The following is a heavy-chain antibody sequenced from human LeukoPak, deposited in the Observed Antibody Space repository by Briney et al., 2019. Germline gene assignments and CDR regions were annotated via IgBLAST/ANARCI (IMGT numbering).Heavy chain of an antibody. J-gene: IGHJ4*02. CDR3: ARAYDSSGYYFRETGH. V-gene: IGHV3-48*03. CDR1: GFTFSSYE. Sequence: GGSLRLSCAASGFTFSSYEMNWVRQAPGKGLEWVSYISSSGSTIYYADSVKGRFTISRDNAKNSLYLQMNSLRAEDTAVYYCARAYDSSGYYFRETGHWGQGTLVTVSS. CDR2: ISSSGSTI. D-gene: IGHD3-22*01.